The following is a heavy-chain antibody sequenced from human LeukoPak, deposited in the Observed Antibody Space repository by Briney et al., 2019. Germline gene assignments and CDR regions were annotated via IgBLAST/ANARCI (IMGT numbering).Heavy chain of an antibody. Sequence: PGGSLRLSCAASGVTFRRLWMSWVRQAPGKGLEWVANINEDSSEKYYLDSVKGRFTISRDNAENSLSLQMTSLSAEDTAVYYCVRGGSDSSRYWVYWGQGTLVTVSS. CDR3: VRGGSDSSRYWVY. D-gene: IGHD6-13*01. V-gene: IGHV3-7*01. J-gene: IGHJ4*02. CDR2: INEDSSEK. CDR1: GVTFRRLW.